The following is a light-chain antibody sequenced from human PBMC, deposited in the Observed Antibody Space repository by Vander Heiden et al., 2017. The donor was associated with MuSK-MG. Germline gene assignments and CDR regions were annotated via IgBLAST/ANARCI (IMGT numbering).Light chain of an antibody. CDR2: SAS. CDR1: QTISTF. CDR3: QQRYSART. Sequence: DVHMTQSPSSLPASVGDRVTITCRASQTISTFLNWYQQKSGKAPTLHIYSASTLRSGVPSRFSGSGYETNFTLTINSLLPEDFATYYCQQRYSARTFGQGTKVEIK. J-gene: IGKJ1*01. V-gene: IGKV1-39*01.